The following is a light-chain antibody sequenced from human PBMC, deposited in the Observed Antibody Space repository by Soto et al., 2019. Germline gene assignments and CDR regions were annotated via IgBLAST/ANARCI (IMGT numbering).Light chain of an antibody. Sequence: EVVLKQSPGTLSLSPGERATLSCRASQSISSNLVAWYQQKPGQAPRLLIYGASHRATGIPDRFSGSGSGTDFTLTITRLQPEDFAVYYYQQFGRTFGQGTKVEIK. J-gene: IGKJ1*01. CDR1: QSISSNL. CDR2: GAS. V-gene: IGKV3-20*01. CDR3: QQFGRT.